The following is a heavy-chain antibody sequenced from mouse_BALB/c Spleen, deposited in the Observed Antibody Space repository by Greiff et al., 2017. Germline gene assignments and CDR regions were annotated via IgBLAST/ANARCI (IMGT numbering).Heavy chain of an antibody. V-gene: IGHV2-2*02. CDR1: GFSLTSYG. CDR2: IWSGGST. Sequence: VKLVESGPGLVQPSQSLSITCTVSGFSLTSYGVHWVRQSPGKGLEWLGVIWSGGSTDYNAAFISRLSISKDNSKSQVFFKLNSLQANDTAIYYCARTTTVVARWYFDVWGAGTTVTVSS. J-gene: IGHJ1*01. D-gene: IGHD1-1*01. CDR3: ARTTTVVARWYFDV.